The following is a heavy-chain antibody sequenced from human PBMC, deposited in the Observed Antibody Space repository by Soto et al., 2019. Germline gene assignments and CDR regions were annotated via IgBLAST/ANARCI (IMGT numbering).Heavy chain of an antibody. CDR2: INAYNGNT. D-gene: IGHD3-3*01. Sequence: VASVKVSCKASGDTFNFYSINWVRQAPGLGLEWMGWINAYNGNTNYAQKLQGRVTMTTDTSTSTAYMELRSLRPDDTAVYYCARGRSGWFDPWGQGALVTVSS. J-gene: IGHJ5*02. CDR3: ARGRSGWFDP. V-gene: IGHV1-18*01. CDR1: GDTFNFYS.